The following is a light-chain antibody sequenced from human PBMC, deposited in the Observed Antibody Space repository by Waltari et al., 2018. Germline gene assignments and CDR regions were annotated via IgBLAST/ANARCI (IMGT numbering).Light chain of an antibody. CDR1: QSITDS. J-gene: IGKJ1*01. Sequence: DIHMTQSPSSLSASVGDGVTITCRASQSITDSLNWYHQKPGKAPKLLIYAASNLQNGVPSRFSGSGSGTDFTLTINSLQPEDFATYYCQQSYTTVRTFGLGTKVEI. CDR3: QQSYTTVRT. CDR2: AAS. V-gene: IGKV1-39*01.